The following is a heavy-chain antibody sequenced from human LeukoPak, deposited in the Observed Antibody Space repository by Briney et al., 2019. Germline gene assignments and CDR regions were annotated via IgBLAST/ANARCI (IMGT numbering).Heavy chain of an antibody. D-gene: IGHD2-21*02. CDR3: ATCGDCYDPYYFDY. Sequence: GASVKVSCKVSGYTLTELSMHWVRQAPGKGLGWMGGFDPEDGETIYAQKFQGRVTMTEDTSTDTAYMELSSLRSEDTAVYYCATCGDCYDPYYFDYWGQGTLVTVSS. J-gene: IGHJ4*02. V-gene: IGHV1-24*01. CDR1: GYTLTELS. CDR2: FDPEDGET.